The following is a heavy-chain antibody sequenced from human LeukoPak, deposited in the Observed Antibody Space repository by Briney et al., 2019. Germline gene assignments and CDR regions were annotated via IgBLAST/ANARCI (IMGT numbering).Heavy chain of an antibody. CDR2: FSWNSGSI. CDR3: AKEMRDYDTYRGYMDV. CDR1: GFTFDDYA. D-gene: IGHD3-16*01. J-gene: IGHJ6*03. V-gene: IGHV3-9*01. Sequence: GRSLRLSCAASGFTFDDYALPWVRQAPGKGLEWVSGFSWNSGSIGYADSVKGRFTISRDNAKNSLYLQMNSLRAEDTALYYCAKEMRDYDTYRGYMDVWGKGTTVTVSS.